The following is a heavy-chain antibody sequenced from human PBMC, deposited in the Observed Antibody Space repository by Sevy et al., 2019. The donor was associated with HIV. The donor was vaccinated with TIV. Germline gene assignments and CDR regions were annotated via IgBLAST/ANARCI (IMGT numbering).Heavy chain of an antibody. CDR1: GFTFSSYA. Sequence: GGSLRLSCAASGFTFSSYAMHWVRQAPGKGLEWVAVISYDGSNKYYADSVKGRFTISRDNSKNTLYLQMNSLRAEDTAVYYCASPPYYDILTGQFDYWGQGTLVTVSS. CDR2: ISYDGSNK. D-gene: IGHD3-9*01. CDR3: ASPPYYDILTGQFDY. V-gene: IGHV3-30-3*01. J-gene: IGHJ4*02.